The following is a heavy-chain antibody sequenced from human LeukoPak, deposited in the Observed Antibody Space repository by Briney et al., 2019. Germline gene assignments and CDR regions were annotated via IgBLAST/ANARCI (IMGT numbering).Heavy chain of an antibody. V-gene: IGHV4-31*03. CDR1: GGSISSGGYY. CDR2: IYYSGST. Sequence: SQTLSLTCTVSGGSISSGGYYWSWIRQHPGKGLEWIGYIYYSGSTYYNPSLKSRVTISVDTSKNQFSLKLSSVTAADTAVYYCARDGLSGGDHKFDYWGQGTLVTVSS. J-gene: IGHJ4*02. CDR3: ARDGLSGGDHKFDY. D-gene: IGHD2-21*02.